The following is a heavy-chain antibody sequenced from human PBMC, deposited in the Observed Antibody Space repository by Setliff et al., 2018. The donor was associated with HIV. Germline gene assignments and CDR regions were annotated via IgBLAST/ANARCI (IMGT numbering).Heavy chain of an antibody. CDR1: GYTFTAYG. CDR3: ARGKQMSRRSDALDI. D-gene: IGHD6-6*01. J-gene: IGHJ3*02. Sequence: ASVKVSCKPSGYTFTAYGLSWVRQAPGQGLEWMGWISTFNGDTNFAQKFQGRVSMTTETSTTTAYLELSGLKSEDTAMYYCARGKQMSRRSDALDIWGQGTKVTVSS. V-gene: IGHV1-18*01. CDR2: ISTFNGDT.